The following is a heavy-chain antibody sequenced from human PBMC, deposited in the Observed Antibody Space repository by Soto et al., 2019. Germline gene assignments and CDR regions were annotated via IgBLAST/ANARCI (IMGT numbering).Heavy chain of an antibody. CDR1: GFTFSSYV. CDR2: ISGSGASI. CDR3: AKDGLGSCTGGTCYGSDY. V-gene: IGHV3-23*01. D-gene: IGHD2-15*01. J-gene: IGHJ4*02. Sequence: EVQLLESGGNLVQPGGSLRLSCAASGFTFSSYVMSWVRQALGKGLEWVSTISGSGASIYDADSVKGRFTISRDNSKNTVYLQMNSLRAEDTAVYYCAKDGLGSCTGGTCYGSDYWGQGTLVTVSS.